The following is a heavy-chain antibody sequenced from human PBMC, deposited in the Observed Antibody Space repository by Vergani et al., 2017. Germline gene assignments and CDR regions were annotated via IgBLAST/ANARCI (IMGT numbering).Heavy chain of an antibody. CDR2: ISYDGTQK. CDR1: GFTSSYYG. D-gene: IGHD1-1*01. Sequence: QVHLVESGGGVVQPGRSLRLSCVVSGFTSSYYGMHWVRQAPGKGLEWVAVISYDGTQKYYADSVKGRFTISRDNSKSTLYLQMNSLRTEDTAMYYCATKSCGTAGCQIGYFREWGQGTMITVSS. J-gene: IGHJ1*01. CDR3: ATKSCGTAGCQIGYFRE. V-gene: IGHV3-30*03.